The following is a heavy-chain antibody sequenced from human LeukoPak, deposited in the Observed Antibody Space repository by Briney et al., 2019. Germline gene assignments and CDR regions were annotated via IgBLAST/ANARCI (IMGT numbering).Heavy chain of an antibody. CDR3: APGPMVWGVPYFDY. D-gene: IGHD3-10*01. CDR2: ISPHSGGT. Sequence: ASVKVSCKASGYTFTAYYMHWVRQAPGQGLEWMGWISPHSGGTNYAQKFQGRVTMTRDTSISTAYMELSRLRSDGTAVYYCAPGPMVWGVPYFDYWGQGTLVTVSS. J-gene: IGHJ4*02. CDR1: GYTFTAYY. V-gene: IGHV1-2*02.